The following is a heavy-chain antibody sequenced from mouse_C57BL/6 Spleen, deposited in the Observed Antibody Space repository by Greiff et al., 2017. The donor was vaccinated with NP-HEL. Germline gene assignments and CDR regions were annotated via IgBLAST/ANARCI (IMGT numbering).Heavy chain of an antibody. D-gene: IGHD2-2*01. J-gene: IGHJ4*01. V-gene: IGHV7-3*01. CDR1: GFTFTDYY. CDR2: IRNKANGYTT. Sequence: EVKLVESGGGLVQPGGSLSLSCAASGFTFTDYYMSWVRQPPGKALEWLGFIRNKANGYTTEYSASVKGRFTISRDNSQSILYLQMNALRAEDSATYYCARLRGYDGYYYAMDYWGQGTSVTVSS. CDR3: ARLRGYDGYYYAMDY.